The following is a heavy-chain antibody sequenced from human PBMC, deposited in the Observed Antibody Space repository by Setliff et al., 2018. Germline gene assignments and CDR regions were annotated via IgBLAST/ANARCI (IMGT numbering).Heavy chain of an antibody. J-gene: IGHJ3*01. Sequence: PGGSLRLSCAASGFTFSDYYMSWIRQAPGKGLEWVSYISSSSITYADSVKSRFTISRDNAKNSLYLQMNSLRVDDTAVYYCARPGRGRGLDVWGQGTMVTVSS. CDR1: GFTFSDYY. D-gene: IGHD2-15*01. CDR3: ARPGRGRGLDV. CDR2: ISSSSI. V-gene: IGHV3-11*06.